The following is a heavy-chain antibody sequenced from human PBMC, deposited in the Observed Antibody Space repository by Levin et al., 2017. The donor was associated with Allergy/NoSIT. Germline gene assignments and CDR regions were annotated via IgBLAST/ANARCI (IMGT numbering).Heavy chain of an antibody. D-gene: IGHD7-27*01. Sequence: GGSLRLSCAASGLTFSYYAMHWVRQAPGKGLEWVAVIYYDGSSEYYAESVKGRFTTSRDNSKNTVYMEMNSLRAKDTAVYYCARDNWGSNGFDIWGQGTMVTVSS. CDR2: IYYDGSSE. J-gene: IGHJ3*02. CDR3: ARDNWGSNGFDI. CDR1: GLTFSYYA. V-gene: IGHV3-30-3*01.